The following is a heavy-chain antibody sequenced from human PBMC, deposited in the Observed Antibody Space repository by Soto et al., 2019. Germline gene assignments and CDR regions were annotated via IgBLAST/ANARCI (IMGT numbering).Heavy chain of an antibody. CDR1: GYTFTSYD. Sequence: ASVKVSCKASGYTFTSYDINWVRQATGQGLEWMGWMNPNSGNTGYAQKFQGRVTMTRNTSISTAYMELSSLRSEDTAVYYCAGGSSIITMVRGVDYYYYGMDVWGQGTTVTV. V-gene: IGHV1-8*01. J-gene: IGHJ6*02. D-gene: IGHD3-10*01. CDR3: AGGSSIITMVRGVDYYYYGMDV. CDR2: MNPNSGNT.